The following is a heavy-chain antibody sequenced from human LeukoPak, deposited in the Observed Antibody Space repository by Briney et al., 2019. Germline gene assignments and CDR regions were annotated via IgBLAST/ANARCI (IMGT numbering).Heavy chain of an antibody. CDR3: TTDRSYYDILTGYYTFDY. J-gene: IGHJ4*02. Sequence: GGSLRLSCAASGFTFSSYSMNWVRQAPGKGLEWVSYISSSSSTIYYADSVKGRFTISRDNAKNSLYLQMNSLRAEDTAVYYCTTDRSYYDILTGYYTFDYWGQGTLVTVSS. V-gene: IGHV3-48*01. D-gene: IGHD3-9*01. CDR2: ISSSSSTI. CDR1: GFTFSSYS.